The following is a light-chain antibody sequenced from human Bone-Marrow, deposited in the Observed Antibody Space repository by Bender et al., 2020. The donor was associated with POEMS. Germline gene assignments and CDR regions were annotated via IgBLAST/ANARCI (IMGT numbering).Light chain of an antibody. J-gene: IGLJ2*01. CDR2: EVE. V-gene: IGLV2-23*02. Sequence: QSALTQPPSVSGSPGQSITISCTGTISDVGTYNFVSWYQHHPGKAPKRMIYEVETRPLGVSYRFSGSNTGTTASLTISGLEAEDEADYYCCSNAGSQIIFGGGTKLTVL. CDR3: CSNAGSQII. CDR1: ISDVGTYNF.